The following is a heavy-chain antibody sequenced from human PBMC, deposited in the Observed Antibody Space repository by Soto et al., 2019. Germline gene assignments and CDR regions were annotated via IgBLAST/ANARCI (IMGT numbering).Heavy chain of an antibody. CDR2: IYYSGST. Sequence: KPSETLSLTCTVSGGSISSGDYYWSWIRQPPGKGLEWIGYIYYSGSTYYNPSLKSRVTISVDTSKNQFSLKLSSVTAADTAVYYCARDERYFDWGNCYYYGMDVWGQGTTVTVS. CDR3: ARDERYFDWGNCYYYGMDV. CDR1: GGSISSGDYY. D-gene: IGHD3-9*01. J-gene: IGHJ6*02. V-gene: IGHV4-30-4*01.